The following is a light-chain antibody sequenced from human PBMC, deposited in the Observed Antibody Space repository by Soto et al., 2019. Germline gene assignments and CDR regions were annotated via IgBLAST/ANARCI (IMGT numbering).Light chain of an antibody. CDR1: QNIFSNY. J-gene: IGKJ1*01. CDR3: QQYGRSWT. CDR2: GAS. Sequence: EIGLKQSPDTVSVSPRERVTLSCRASQNIFSNYLAWYQQKPGQAPRLLIYGASTRATGIADRFSGGGSGTDFTLTISRLEPEDFAVYHCQQYGRSWTFGQGSKVDIK. V-gene: IGKV3-20*01.